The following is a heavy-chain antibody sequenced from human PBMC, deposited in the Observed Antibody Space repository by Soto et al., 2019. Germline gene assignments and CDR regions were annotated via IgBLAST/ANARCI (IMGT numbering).Heavy chain of an antibody. Sequence: QVQLVQSGAEVKKPGSSVTVSCKASGGTFSSYAISWVRQAPGQGLEWMGGIIPIFGTANYAQKFQGRVTITADESTSTAYMELSSLRSEDTAVYYCARAPTLITPDYYYYYGMDVWGQGTTVTVSS. CDR2: IIPIFGTA. CDR1: GGTFSSYA. J-gene: IGHJ6*02. V-gene: IGHV1-69*01. CDR3: ARAPTLITPDYYYYYGMDV. D-gene: IGHD1-20*01.